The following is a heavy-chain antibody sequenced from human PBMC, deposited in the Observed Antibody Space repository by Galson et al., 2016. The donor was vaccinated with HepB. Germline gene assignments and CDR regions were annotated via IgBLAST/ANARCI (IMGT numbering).Heavy chain of an antibody. CDR3: VRDSDYDLDY. J-gene: IGHJ4*02. V-gene: IGHV3-74*01. Sequence: SLRLSCAASGFTFSSYWMHWVRQAPGKGLVWVSRINSDGSSTTYADSVKGRFTISRDNAKNTLYVQMNSLRAEDTAIYYGVRDSDYDLDYWGQGTLVTVSS. CDR1: GFTFSSYW. D-gene: IGHD5-12*01. CDR2: INSDGSST.